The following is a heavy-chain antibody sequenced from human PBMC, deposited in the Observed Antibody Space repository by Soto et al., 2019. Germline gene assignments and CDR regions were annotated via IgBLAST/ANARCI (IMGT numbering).Heavy chain of an antibody. J-gene: IGHJ4*02. CDR2: IIPIFGTA. CDR1: GGTFSSYA. D-gene: IGHD4-17*01. V-gene: IGHV1-69*01. CDR3: ARDVTETMTTVTRCGYFDY. Sequence: QVQLVQSGAEVKKPGSSVKVSCKASGGTFSSYAISWVRQAPGQGLEWMGGIIPIFGTANYAQKFQGRVTITADESTSTAYMELSSLRSEDTAVYYCARDVTETMTTVTRCGYFDYWGQGTLVTVSS.